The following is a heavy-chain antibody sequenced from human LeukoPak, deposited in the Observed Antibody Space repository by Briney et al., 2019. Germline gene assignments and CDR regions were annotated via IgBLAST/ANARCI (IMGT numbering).Heavy chain of an antibody. V-gene: IGHV3-48*01. Sequence: PGGSLRLSCAASGFTFSDYSMNWVRQAPGKGLEWVSYIRTSGSPIYYADSVKGRFTISRDNAKNSLYLQMNSLRAEDTAVYYCAELGITMIGGVWGKGTTVTISS. D-gene: IGHD3-10*02. CDR2: IRTSGSPI. CDR3: AELGITMIGGV. CDR1: GFTFSDYS. J-gene: IGHJ6*04.